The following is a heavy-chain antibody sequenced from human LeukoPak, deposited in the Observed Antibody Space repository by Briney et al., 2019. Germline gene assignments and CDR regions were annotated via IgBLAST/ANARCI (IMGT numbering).Heavy chain of an antibody. Sequence: SETLSLTCAVCGGSFSGYYWSWSRQPPGKGLEWIGENNHSGSTNYNPSLKSRVTISVDTSKTQFSLKLSSVTAADTAVYYCAREYSSSSGPFDYWGQGTLVTVSS. CDR1: GGSFSGYY. J-gene: IGHJ4*02. CDR3: AREYSSSSGPFDY. V-gene: IGHV4-34*01. D-gene: IGHD6-13*01. CDR2: NNHSGST.